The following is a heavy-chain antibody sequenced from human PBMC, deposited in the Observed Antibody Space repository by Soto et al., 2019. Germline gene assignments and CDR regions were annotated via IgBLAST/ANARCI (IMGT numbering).Heavy chain of an antibody. J-gene: IGHJ4*02. CDR2: IYYSGST. V-gene: IGHV4-59*08. D-gene: IGHD6-13*01. CDR1: GGSISSYY. Sequence: TSETLSLTCTVSGGSISSYYWSWIRQPPGKGLEWIGYIYYSGSTNYNPSLKSRVTISVDASKNQFSLKLSSVTAADTAVYYCARRVGGIAAAGTHFDYWGQGTLVTVSS. CDR3: ARRVGGIAAAGTHFDY.